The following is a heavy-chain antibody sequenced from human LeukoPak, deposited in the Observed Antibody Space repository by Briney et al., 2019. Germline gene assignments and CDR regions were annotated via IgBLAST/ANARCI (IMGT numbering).Heavy chain of an antibody. D-gene: IGHD5-12*01. CDR3: AGQYTGYDAFDY. V-gene: IGHV4-38-2*02. J-gene: IGHJ4*02. CDR1: GYSISSGYY. CDR2: MYHSGTT. Sequence: SETLSLTCTVSGYSISSGYYWGWIRQPPGKGLEWIGSMYHSGTTYYNPSLKSRVTLSVDTSKNQFSLKLSSVTAADTAVYYCAGQYTGYDAFDYWGQGTLVTVSS.